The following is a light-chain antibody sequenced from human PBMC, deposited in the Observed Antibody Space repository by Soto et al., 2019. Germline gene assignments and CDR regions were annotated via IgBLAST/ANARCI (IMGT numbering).Light chain of an antibody. CDR3: QHRSSWPLT. CDR2: DAS. Sequence: EIVMTHSPATLSLSPGEIATLSCRASQSVTIKLAWYQQKLGQPPRLLIYDASTRATGTPARFSGSGSGTDFTLFISSLEPEDFAFYFCQHRSSWPLTFGGGTKVDIK. CDR1: QSVTIK. V-gene: IGKV3-11*01. J-gene: IGKJ4*01.